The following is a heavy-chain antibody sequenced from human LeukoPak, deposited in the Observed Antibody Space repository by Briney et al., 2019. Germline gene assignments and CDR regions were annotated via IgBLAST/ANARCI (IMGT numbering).Heavy chain of an antibody. CDR3: ARDEFPDYDYVWGSYRPEDADY. J-gene: IGHJ4*02. V-gene: IGHV3-7*01. Sequence: GGSLRLSCAASGFTFSSYWMSWVRQAPGKGLEWVANIKQDGSEKYYVDSVKGRFTISRDNAKNSLYLQMNSLRAEDTAVYYCARDEFPDYDYVWGSYRPEDADYWGQGTLVTVSS. CDR1: GFTFSSYW. D-gene: IGHD3-16*02. CDR2: IKQDGSEK.